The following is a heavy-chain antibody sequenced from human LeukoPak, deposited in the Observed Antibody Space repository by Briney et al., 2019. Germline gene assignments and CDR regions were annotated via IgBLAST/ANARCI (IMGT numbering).Heavy chain of an antibody. CDR1: GGSISSGGYS. V-gene: IGHV4-30-2*01. D-gene: IGHD3-22*01. J-gene: IGHJ2*01. CDR2: IYHSGST. CDR3: ARGNHYYDSSGYLSWYFDL. Sequence: SQTLSLTCAVSGGSISSGGYSWGWIRQPPGKGLEWIGYIYHSGSTYYNPSLKSRLTISVDRSKNQFSLKLSSVTAADTAVYYCARGNHYYDSSGYLSWYFDLWGRGTLVTVSS.